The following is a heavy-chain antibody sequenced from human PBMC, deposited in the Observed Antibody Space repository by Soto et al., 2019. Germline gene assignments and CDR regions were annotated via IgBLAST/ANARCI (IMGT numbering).Heavy chain of an antibody. CDR2: ISPTGGST. Sequence: GGSLRLSCAASGFTFSSQDMSWVRQAPGEGLEWVSSISPTGGSTKYADSVKGRFTISRDNSKNTLYLQMKSLRAEDTAVYYCAKNRSPEDIVVVVAASDAFDIWGQGTMVTVSS. V-gene: IGHV3-23*01. D-gene: IGHD2-15*01. CDR1: GFTFSSQD. CDR3: AKNRSPEDIVVVVAASDAFDI. J-gene: IGHJ3*02.